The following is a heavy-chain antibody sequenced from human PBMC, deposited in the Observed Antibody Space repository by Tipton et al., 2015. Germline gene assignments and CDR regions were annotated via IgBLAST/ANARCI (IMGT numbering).Heavy chain of an antibody. CDR1: GGSFSDYY. Sequence: TLSLTCTVSGGSFSDYYWSWIRQSPGEGLEWIGYIYYSGSTNYNPSLRSRVAMSMDTSNNQFSLKLRSVTAEDTAVYYCAAYCAGGSCADHWGQGTLVTVSS. CDR2: IYYSGST. J-gene: IGHJ4*02. V-gene: IGHV4-59*01. D-gene: IGHD2-15*01. CDR3: AAYCAGGSCADH.